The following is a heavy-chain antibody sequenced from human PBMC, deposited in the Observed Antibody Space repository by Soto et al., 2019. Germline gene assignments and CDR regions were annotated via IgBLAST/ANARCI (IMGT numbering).Heavy chain of an antibody. J-gene: IGHJ5*02. V-gene: IGHV4-61*01. D-gene: IGHD3-22*01. CDR3: ARVDGYYFPVWWFDP. Sequence: TLSLTCTVSGGSVSSGSYYWSWIRQPPGKGLEWIGYIYYSGSTNYNPSLKSRVTISVDTSKNQFSLKLSSVTAADTAVYYCARVDGYYFPVWWFDPWGQGTLVTVSS. CDR1: GGSVSSGSYY. CDR2: IYYSGST.